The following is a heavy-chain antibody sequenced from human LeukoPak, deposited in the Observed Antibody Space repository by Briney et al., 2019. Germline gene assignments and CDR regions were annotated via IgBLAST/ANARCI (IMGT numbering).Heavy chain of an antibody. D-gene: IGHD6-19*01. CDR3: ARDSRIAVAGFDY. Sequence: PGGSLRLSCAASGFTFSDYYMSWIRQAPGKGLEWVSSISSSSSYIYYADSVKGRFTISRDNAKNSLYLQMNSLRAEDTAVYYCARDSRIAVAGFDYWGQGTLVTVSS. CDR1: GFTFSDYY. V-gene: IGHV3-11*06. CDR2: ISSSSSYI. J-gene: IGHJ4*02.